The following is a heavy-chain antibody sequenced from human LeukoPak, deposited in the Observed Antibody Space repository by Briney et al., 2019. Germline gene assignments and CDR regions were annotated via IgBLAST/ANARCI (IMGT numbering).Heavy chain of an antibody. V-gene: IGHV3-21*01. CDR1: GFTFSSYT. D-gene: IGHD5-12*01. CDR3: ARVRDLYRDY. CDR2: ISGSSTYT. Sequence: GGSLRLSCAASGFTFSSYTMNWVRQAPGKGLGWVSSISGSSTYTFYADSVMGRFTISRDNAKNSLYLHMSGLRAEDTAVYYCARVRDLYRDYWGQGILVTVSS. J-gene: IGHJ4*02.